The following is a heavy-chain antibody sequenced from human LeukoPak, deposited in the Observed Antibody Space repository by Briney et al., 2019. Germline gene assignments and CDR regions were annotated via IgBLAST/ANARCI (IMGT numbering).Heavy chain of an antibody. D-gene: IGHD7-27*01. CDR1: GFTVSNS. CDR3: ARDLAWGAFDY. Sequence: GGSLRLSCTVSGFTVSNSMSWVRQAPGKGLEWVSFIYSGGNTHYSDSVKGRFTISRDNSKNTLYLQMNSLRVEDTAIYYCARDLAWGAFDYWGQGTLVTVSS. V-gene: IGHV3-53*01. CDR2: IYSGGNT. J-gene: IGHJ4*02.